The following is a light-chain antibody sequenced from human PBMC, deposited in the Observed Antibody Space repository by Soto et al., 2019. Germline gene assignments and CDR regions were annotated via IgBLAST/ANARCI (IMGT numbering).Light chain of an antibody. CDR1: QSVVFSHNNKNY. Sequence: DIVMTQSPDSLAVSLGERATINCKSSQSVVFSHNNKNYLAWYQQKPGQPPKLLIYWASTRESVVPDRFSGSGSGTDFTLTISSLQAEDVAFYYCQQYHSAPQTFGQGTKVEIK. V-gene: IGKV4-1*01. J-gene: IGKJ1*01. CDR3: QQYHSAPQT. CDR2: WAS.